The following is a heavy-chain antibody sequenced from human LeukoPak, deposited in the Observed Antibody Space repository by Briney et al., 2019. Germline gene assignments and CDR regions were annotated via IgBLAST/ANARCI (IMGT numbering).Heavy chain of an antibody. CDR2: INHSGST. V-gene: IGHV4-34*01. CDR3: ARKRSSLDY. J-gene: IGHJ4*02. Sequence: SGTLSLTCAVYGGSFSGYYWSWIRQPPGKGLEWIGEINHSGSTNYNPSLKSRVTISVDTSKNQFSLKLSSVTAADTAVYYCARKRSSLDYWGQGTLVTVSS. CDR1: GGSFSGYY.